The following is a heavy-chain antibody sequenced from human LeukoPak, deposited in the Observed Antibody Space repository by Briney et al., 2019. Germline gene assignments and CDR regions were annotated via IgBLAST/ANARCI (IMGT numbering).Heavy chain of an antibody. J-gene: IGHJ6*03. V-gene: IGHV3-21*06. Sequence: PGGSLRLSCAASGFTFSTYSMIWVRQAPGKGLEWVSCISSTSAYIYYADSVKGRFTISRDNAKNSLYLQMNSLRAEDTAVYYCSRGGHSHGRYYYFMDVGGIGTALTVPS. CDR2: ISSTSAYI. D-gene: IGHD2-8*01. CDR1: GFTFSTYS. CDR3: SRGGHSHGRYYYFMDV.